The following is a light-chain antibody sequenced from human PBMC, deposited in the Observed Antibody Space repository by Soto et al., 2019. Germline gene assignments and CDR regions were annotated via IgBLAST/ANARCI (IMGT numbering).Light chain of an antibody. CDR1: QSVSSSY. Sequence: EIVLTQSPGTLSLSPGERATLSCRASQSVSSSYLAWHQQKPGQAPRLLIYGASSRATGIPARFSGSGSGTDFTLTISSLEPEDFAVYYCQQLTDWPPQWTFGQGTKVDIK. CDR2: GAS. J-gene: IGKJ1*01. CDR3: QQLTDWPPQWT. V-gene: IGKV3D-20*02.